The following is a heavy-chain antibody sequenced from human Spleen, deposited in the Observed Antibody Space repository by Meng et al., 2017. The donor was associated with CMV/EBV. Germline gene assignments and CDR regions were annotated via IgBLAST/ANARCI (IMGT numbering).Heavy chain of an antibody. Sequence: SVSSGDYYWSWIRQPPGEGLEWIGYIYYSGNTNYNTNYNPSLKSRVTISVDTSKNQFSLRLSSVTAADTAVYYCARLNSGWINWLDPWGQGTLVTVSS. CDR2: IYYSGNT. CDR3: ARLNSGWINWLDP. D-gene: IGHD6-19*01. J-gene: IGHJ5*02. CDR1: SVSSGDYY. V-gene: IGHV4-61*08.